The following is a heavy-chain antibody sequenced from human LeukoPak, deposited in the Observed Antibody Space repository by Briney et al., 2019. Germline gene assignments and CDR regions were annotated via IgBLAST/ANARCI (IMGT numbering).Heavy chain of an antibody. J-gene: IGHJ3*02. CDR2: MYNSGST. V-gene: IGHV4-39*07. D-gene: IGHD3-10*01. Sequence: SETLSLTCSVSGGSISSSGDYWAWIRQPPGKGLEWIGSMYNSGSTYYNPSLKSRVTISVDTSKNQFSLKLSSVTAADTAVYYCARDIHYYGSGRIWGQGKMVTVSS. CDR3: ARDIHYYGSGRI. CDR1: GGSISSSGDY.